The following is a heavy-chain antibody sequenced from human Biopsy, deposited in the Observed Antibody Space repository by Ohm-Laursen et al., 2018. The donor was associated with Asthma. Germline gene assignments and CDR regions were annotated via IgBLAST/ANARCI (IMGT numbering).Heavy chain of an antibody. D-gene: IGHD2-21*01. CDR3: ASAVDCSHYYGMDV. CDR1: GYTFNSAG. V-gene: IGHV1-18*01. J-gene: IGHJ6*02. Sequence: GASVKVSCKTSGYTFNSAGITWVRQAPGQGLEWMGWISVYNGNTKDAQKFQDRVTMITDTSTSTAYMELRSLRSDDTAVYFCASAVDCSHYYGMDVWGQGTTVTVS. CDR2: ISVYNGNT.